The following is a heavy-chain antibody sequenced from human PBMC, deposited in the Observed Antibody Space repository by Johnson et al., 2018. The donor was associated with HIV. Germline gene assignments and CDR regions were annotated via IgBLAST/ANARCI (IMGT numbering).Heavy chain of an antibody. V-gene: IGHV3-23*04. J-gene: IGHJ3*02. D-gene: IGHD4-23*01. CDR1: GLTFSSYA. Sequence: VQLVESGGGLVQPGGSLRLSCAASGLTFSSYAMSWVRQAPGKGLEWVSAISGSGGSTYYADSVKGRFTIYRDNSKNTLYLQMNSLRAEDTAVYYCARSSTVVTPHDIWGQGTMVTVSS. CDR2: ISGSGGST. CDR3: ARSSTVVTPHDI.